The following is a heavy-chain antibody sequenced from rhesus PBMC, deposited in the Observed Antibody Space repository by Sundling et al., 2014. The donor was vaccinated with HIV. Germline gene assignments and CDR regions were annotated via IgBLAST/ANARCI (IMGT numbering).Heavy chain of an antibody. D-gene: IGHD2-2*01. J-gene: IGHJ6*01. V-gene: IGHV3S42*01. CDR2: ISSGGGST. CDR1: GFSFSYYG. Sequence: EVQLVESGGGLVQPGGSLRLSCAASGFSFSYYGMYWVRQAPGKGLEWISVISSGGGSTYYADSVKGRFTISRDNSKNTLSLQMNSLRAEDTAVYYCAKALGYCTSNTCYASGGLDSWGQGVVVTVSS. CDR3: AKALGYCTSNTCYASGGLDS.